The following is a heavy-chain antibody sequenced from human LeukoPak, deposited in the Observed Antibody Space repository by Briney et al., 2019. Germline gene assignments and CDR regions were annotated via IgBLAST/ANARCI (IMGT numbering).Heavy chain of an antibody. CDR3: ARGAGLSSSWYIDY. CDR1: GYTFTSNT. D-gene: IGHD6-13*01. Sequence: ASVKVSCKASGYTFTSNTINWVRQAPGQGLELMGWVSAYNGNTNYAQKFQGRVTMTTDTSTSRAYMELRSLRSDDTAVYYCARGAGLSSSWYIDYWGQGTLVTVSS. V-gene: IGHV1-18*01. CDR2: VSAYNGNT. J-gene: IGHJ4*02.